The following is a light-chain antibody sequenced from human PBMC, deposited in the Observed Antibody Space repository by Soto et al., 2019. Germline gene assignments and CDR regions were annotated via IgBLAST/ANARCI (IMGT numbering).Light chain of an antibody. CDR2: EVS. CDR3: SSYTSSSTLYV. V-gene: IGLV2-14*01. Sequence: HSALTQPASVSGAPGQSITISFTGTNSDVGGYNYVSWYQQHPGKAPKLMIYEVSNRPSGVSNRFSGSKSGNTASLTISGLQAEDEADYYCSSYTSSSTLYVFGTGTKVTVL. CDR1: NSDVGGYNY. J-gene: IGLJ1*01.